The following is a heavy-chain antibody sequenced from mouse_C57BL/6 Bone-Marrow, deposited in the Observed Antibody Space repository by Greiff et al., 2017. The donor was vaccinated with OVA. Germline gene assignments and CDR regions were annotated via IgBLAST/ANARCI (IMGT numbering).Heavy chain of an antibody. CDR1: GFTFSSYG. V-gene: IGHV5-6*01. CDR3: AIQGDYYGSAMDY. J-gene: IGHJ4*01. D-gene: IGHD1-1*01. CDR2: ISSGGSYT. Sequence: EVMLVESGGDLVKPGGSLKLSCAASGFTFSSYGMSWVRQTPDKRLEWVATISSGGSYTYYPDSVKGRFTISRDNAKNTLYLQMSSLKSEDTAMYYCAIQGDYYGSAMDYWGQGTPVTVSS.